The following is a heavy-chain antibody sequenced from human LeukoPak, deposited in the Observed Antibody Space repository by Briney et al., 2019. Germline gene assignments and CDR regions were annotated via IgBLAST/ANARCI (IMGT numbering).Heavy chain of an antibody. J-gene: IGHJ4*02. Sequence: GGSLRLSCAASGFAFRLYWMNWVRQAPGGGLVWVSRISSDTSYTYYAESVKGRFTVSRDNAENTLYLQMSSLRAEDTAVYFCARDPREKYYDTSALDYWGQGTLVTVSS. V-gene: IGHV3-74*01. CDR2: ISSDTSYT. CDR1: GFAFRLYW. D-gene: IGHD3-22*01. CDR3: ARDPREKYYDTSALDY.